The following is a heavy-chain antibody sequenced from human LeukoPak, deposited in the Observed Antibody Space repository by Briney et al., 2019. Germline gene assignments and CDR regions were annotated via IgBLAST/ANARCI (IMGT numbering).Heavy chain of an antibody. Sequence: SETLSLTCTVSGGSISSGGYYWSWIRQHPGKGLEWIGYIYYSGSTYYNPSLKSRVTISVDTSKNQFSLKLSSVTAADAAVYYCANGVRPLCFDYWGQGTLVTVSS. V-gene: IGHV4-31*03. CDR2: IYYSGST. CDR3: ANGVRPLCFDY. CDR1: GGSISSGGYY. D-gene: IGHD3-10*01. J-gene: IGHJ4*02.